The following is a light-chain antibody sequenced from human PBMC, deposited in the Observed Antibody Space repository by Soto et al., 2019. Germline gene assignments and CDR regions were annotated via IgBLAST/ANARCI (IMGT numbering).Light chain of an antibody. CDR2: GAS. J-gene: IGKJ1*01. V-gene: IGKV3-15*01. CDR3: QQYLDWPRT. CDR1: QSINTN. Sequence: DIVMTQSPATLSVSPGERATLSCRASQSINTNLAWYQQKPGQAPRLLIYGASTRATVIPARFSGSGSGTEFTLTISGLQADDFAVYYCQQYLDWPRTFGQGTKVEIK.